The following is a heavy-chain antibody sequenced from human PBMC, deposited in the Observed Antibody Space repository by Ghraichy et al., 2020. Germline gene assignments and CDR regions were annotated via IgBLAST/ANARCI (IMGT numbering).Heavy chain of an antibody. Sequence: SQTLSLTCAISGDSVSTNRAAWNWIRQSPSRGLEWLGRTYYRSKWYYEYAPSVKSRITINPDTSKNQFSLHLSSVTPEDTAVYYCVRDLNDGTRTAYDSWGQGTLVTVSS. CDR2: TYYRSKWYY. J-gene: IGHJ4*02. D-gene: IGHD1-1*01. CDR1: GDSVSTNRAA. V-gene: IGHV6-1*01. CDR3: VRDLNDGTRTAYDS.